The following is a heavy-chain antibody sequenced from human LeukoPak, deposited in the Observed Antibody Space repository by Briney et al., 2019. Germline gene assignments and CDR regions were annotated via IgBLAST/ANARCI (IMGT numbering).Heavy chain of an antibody. CDR2: INHSGST. Sequence: PSETLSLTCAVYGGSFSGYYWSWIRQPPGKGLEWIGEINHSGSTNYNPSLKSRVTISVDTSKNQFSLKLSSVTAADTAVYYCARTSQEGAFDIWGQGTMVTVSS. J-gene: IGHJ3*02. CDR1: GGSFSGYY. CDR3: ARTSQEGAFDI. V-gene: IGHV4-34*01.